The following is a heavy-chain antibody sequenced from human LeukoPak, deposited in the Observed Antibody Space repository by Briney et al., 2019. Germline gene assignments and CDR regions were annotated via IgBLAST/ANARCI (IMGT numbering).Heavy chain of an antibody. D-gene: IGHD3-22*01. CDR2: ISASADKT. V-gene: IGHV3-23*01. J-gene: IGHJ4*02. CDR3: ARDFCDSSGYYYDY. CDR1: GFTFSDFT. Sequence: PGGSLRLSCAASGFTFSDFTMSWVRQAPGKGLEWVSAISASADKTYYADSVKGRFTISRDNSKGTLYLQMNSLRAEDTALYYCARDFCDSSGYYYDYWGQGTLVTVSS.